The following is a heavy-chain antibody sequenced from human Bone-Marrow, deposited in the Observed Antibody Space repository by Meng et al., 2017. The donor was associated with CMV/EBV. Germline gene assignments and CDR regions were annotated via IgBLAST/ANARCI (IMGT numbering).Heavy chain of an antibody. V-gene: IGHV1-18*01. CDR2: ISAYNGNT. D-gene: IGHD3-10*01. CDR1: GYTFTSYG. CDR3: ARISIYGSGSYYYYYGMDV. Sequence: ASVKVSCKASGYTFTSYGISWVRQAPGQGLEWMGWISAYNGNTNYAQKLQGRVTMTTDTSTSTAYMELSRLRSDDTAVYYCARISIYGSGSYYYYYGMDVWGQGTTVTVSS. J-gene: IGHJ6*02.